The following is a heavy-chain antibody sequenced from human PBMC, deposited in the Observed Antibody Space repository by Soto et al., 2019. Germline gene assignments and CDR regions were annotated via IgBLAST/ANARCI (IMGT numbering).Heavy chain of an antibody. V-gene: IGHV4-59*01. J-gene: IGHJ5*02. Sequence: PXETLSLTCTVSGCSISSYYWSWIRQPPGKGLEWIGYIYYSGSTNYNPSLKSRVTISVDTSKNQFSLKLSSVTAADTAVYYCARDRSQGFDPWGQGTLVTVSS. CDR1: GCSISSYY. CDR2: IYYSGST. CDR3: ARDRSQGFDP.